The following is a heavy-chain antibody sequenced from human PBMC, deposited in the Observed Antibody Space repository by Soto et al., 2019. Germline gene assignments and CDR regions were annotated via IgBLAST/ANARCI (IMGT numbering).Heavy chain of an antibody. J-gene: IGHJ6*02. CDR3: ARVQSASYYYYGMDV. CDR2: IYHSGST. V-gene: IGHV4-4*02. D-gene: IGHD3-9*01. CDR1: GGSTSSSYW. Sequence: SETLPLTCAVSGGSTSSSYWWSWVRQPPGKGLEWIGEIYHSGSTNYNPSLKSRVTISVDKSKNQFSLKLSSVTAADTAVYYCARVQSASYYYYGMDVWGQGTTVTVSS.